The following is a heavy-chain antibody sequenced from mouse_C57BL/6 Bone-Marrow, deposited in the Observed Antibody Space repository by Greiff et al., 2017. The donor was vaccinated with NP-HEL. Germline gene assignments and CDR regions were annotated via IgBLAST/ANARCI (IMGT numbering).Heavy chain of an antibody. J-gene: IGHJ1*03. Sequence: QVQLQQPGAELVKPGASVKLSCKASGYTFTSYWMHWVKQRPGQGLEWIGEIDPSDGYTNYNQKFKGKATLTVDTSSSTAYMQLSSLTSEDSAVYDCASCPYSDNRYWYFDVWGTGTTVTVSS. CDR3: ASCPYSDNRYWYFDV. V-gene: IGHV1-50*01. CDR2: IDPSDGYT. CDR1: GYTFTSYW. D-gene: IGHD2-10*01.